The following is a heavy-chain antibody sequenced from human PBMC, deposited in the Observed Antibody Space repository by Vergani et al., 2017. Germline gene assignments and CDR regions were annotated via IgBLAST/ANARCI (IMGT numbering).Heavy chain of an antibody. CDR1: GYTFTYRY. D-gene: IGHD4-11*01. Sequence: QMQLVQSGAEVKKTGSSVKVSCKASGYTFTYRYLHWVRQAPGQALEWMGWITPFNGNTNYAQKFQDRVTITRDRSMSTAYMELSSLRSDDTAIYYCARDHFPHTVTSLPYNWFDPWGQGTLVIVSS. CDR3: ARDHFPHTVTSLPYNWFDP. CDR2: ITPFNGNT. V-gene: IGHV1-45*02. J-gene: IGHJ5*02.